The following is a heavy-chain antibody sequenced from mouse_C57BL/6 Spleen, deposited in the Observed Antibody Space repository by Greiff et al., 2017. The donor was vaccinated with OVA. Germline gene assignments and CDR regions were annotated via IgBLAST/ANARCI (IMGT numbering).Heavy chain of an antibody. CDR2: IYPGSGST. D-gene: IGHD2-5*01. J-gene: IGHJ4*01. Sequence: VQLQQPGAELVKPGASVKMSCKASGYTFTSYWITWVKQRPGQGLEWIGDIYPGSGSTNYNEKFKSKATLTVSTSSSTAYMQHSILTSEDSAVYYCARGVYSNYGGSYAMDYWGQGTSVTVSS. V-gene: IGHV1-55*01. CDR3: ARGVYSNYGGSYAMDY. CDR1: GYTFTSYW.